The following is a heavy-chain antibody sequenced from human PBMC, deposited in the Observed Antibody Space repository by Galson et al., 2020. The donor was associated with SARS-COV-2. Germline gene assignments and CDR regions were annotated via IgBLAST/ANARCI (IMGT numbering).Heavy chain of an antibody. D-gene: IGHD3-22*01. CDR3: ARGYPLFLGLIGFDP. CDR1: GDSVSSNSAA. J-gene: IGHJ5*02. CDR2: TYYRSKWYN. V-gene: IGHV6-1*01. Sequence: SETLSLTCAISGDSVSSNSAAWNWIRQSPSRGLEWLGRTYYRSKWYNDYAVSVKSRITINPDTSKNQFSLQLNSVTPEDTAVYYCARGYPLFLGLIGFDPWGQGTLVTVSS.